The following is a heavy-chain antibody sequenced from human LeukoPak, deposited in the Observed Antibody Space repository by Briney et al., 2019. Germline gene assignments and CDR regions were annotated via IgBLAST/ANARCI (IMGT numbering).Heavy chain of an antibody. Sequence: ASVKVSCKVSGYTLTELSMHWVRQAPGKGLEWMGGFDPDDGETIYAQKFQGRVTMTEDTSTDTAYMELSSLRSEDTAVYYCATKESTRDGYRRDYGMDVWGQGTTVTVSS. CDR2: FDPDDGET. J-gene: IGHJ6*02. V-gene: IGHV1-24*01. D-gene: IGHD5-24*01. CDR3: ATKESTRDGYRRDYGMDV. CDR1: GYTLTELS.